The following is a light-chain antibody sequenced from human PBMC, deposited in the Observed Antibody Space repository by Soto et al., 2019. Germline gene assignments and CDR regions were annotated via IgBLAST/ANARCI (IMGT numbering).Light chain of an antibody. Sequence: EIVLTQSPGTLSLSPWERATLSCRASQSVSSSYLAWYQQKPGQAPKLLIYAASSRAADIPDRFSGSGSGTDFTLTISRLEPEDFAVYYCQQYGSSPWTFGQGTKVDIK. CDR3: QQYGSSPWT. J-gene: IGKJ1*01. CDR1: QSVSSSY. V-gene: IGKV3-20*01. CDR2: AAS.